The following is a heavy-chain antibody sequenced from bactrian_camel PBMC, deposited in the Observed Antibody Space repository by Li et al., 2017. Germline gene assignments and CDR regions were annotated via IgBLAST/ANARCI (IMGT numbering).Heavy chain of an antibody. D-gene: IGHD7*01. CDR1: EATYSRRC. CDR3: AQGRSRLGLVAADLD. J-gene: IGHJ4*01. V-gene: IGHV3S26*01. CDR2: ADDDRRT. Sequence: VQLVESGGGSVQAGGSLILSCTFSEATYSRRCMAWFRQVPGKGREAVAAADDDRRTIYGDFVEGRFTIDRDNAKNTLFLQLNSLKTEDTATYYCAQGRSRLGLVAADLDRGQGTQVTVS.